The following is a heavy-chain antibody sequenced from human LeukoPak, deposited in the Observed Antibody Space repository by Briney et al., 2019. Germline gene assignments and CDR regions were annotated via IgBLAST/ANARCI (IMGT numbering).Heavy chain of an antibody. V-gene: IGHV3-7*01. CDR2: IKQDGSEK. J-gene: IGHJ4*02. Sequence: GGSLRLSCAASGFTFTTSPMNWVRQAPGKGLEWVANIKQDGSEKYYVDSVKGRFTISRDNAKNSLYLQMNSLRAEDTAVYYCARDLVATIPGSLWGQGTLVTVSS. CDR1: GFTFTTSP. CDR3: ARDLVATIPGSL. D-gene: IGHD5-12*01.